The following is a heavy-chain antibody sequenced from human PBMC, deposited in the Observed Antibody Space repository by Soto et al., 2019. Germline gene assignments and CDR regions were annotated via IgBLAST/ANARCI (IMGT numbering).Heavy chain of an antibody. J-gene: IGHJ6*02. CDR1: GGTFSIYA. Sequence: SVKVSCKASGGTFSIYAISCVLQSPGHWLDWMGGIIPIFGTANYAQKFQGRVTITADESTSTAYMELSSLRSEDAAVYYCARDPDYYDSSGSVWGQGTTVTVSS. CDR2: IIPIFGTA. D-gene: IGHD3-22*01. V-gene: IGHV1-69*13. CDR3: ARDPDYYDSSGSV.